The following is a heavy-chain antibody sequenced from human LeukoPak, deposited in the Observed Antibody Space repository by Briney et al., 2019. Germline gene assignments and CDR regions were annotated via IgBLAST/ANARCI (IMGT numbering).Heavy chain of an antibody. V-gene: IGHV3-23*01. Sequence: PGGSLTLSCAAYEFTFSSYDSQWLRQAPGKGRVWVSDISASGGNTWYTDSVKGRFTISRDNSQNTLYLQMNTLRAEDTAVYYCAKYMSSGYWGQGTLVTVSS. CDR2: ISASGGNT. CDR1: EFTFSSYD. J-gene: IGHJ4*02. D-gene: IGHD6-19*01. CDR3: AKYMSSGY.